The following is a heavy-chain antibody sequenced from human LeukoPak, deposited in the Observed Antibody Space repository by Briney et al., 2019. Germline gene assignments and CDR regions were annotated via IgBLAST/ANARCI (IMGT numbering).Heavy chain of an antibody. Sequence: SETLSLTCTVSGGSISSYYWSWIRQPPGKGLEWIGYIYYSGSTNYNPSLKSRVTISVDTSKNQFSLKLSSVTAADTAVYYCARQSGYDLWSGYGFDYCGQGTLVTASS. V-gene: IGHV4-59*08. J-gene: IGHJ4*02. CDR3: ARQSGYDLWSGYGFDY. D-gene: IGHD3-3*01. CDR1: GGSISSYY. CDR2: IYYSGST.